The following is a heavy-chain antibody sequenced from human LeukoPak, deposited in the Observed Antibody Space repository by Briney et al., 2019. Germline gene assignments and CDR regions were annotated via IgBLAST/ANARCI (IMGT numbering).Heavy chain of an antibody. CDR2: ISGSGGST. Sequence: GGSLRLSCAASGFTFSKYVLGWVRQAPGKGLEWVAAISGSGGSTYYADSVKGRFTISRDNSGNTLYLQMNSLRAEDTAIYYCKLGDGSPPLGQWGQGTLVTVSS. D-gene: IGHD5-24*01. CDR1: GFTFSKYV. J-gene: IGHJ4*02. CDR3: KLGDGSPPLGQ. V-gene: IGHV3-23*01.